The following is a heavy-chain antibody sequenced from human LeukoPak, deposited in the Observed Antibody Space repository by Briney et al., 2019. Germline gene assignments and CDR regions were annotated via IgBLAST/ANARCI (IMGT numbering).Heavy chain of an antibody. CDR1: GGTFSSYA. CDR2: IIPIFGTA. V-gene: IGHV1-69*13. J-gene: IGHJ4*02. D-gene: IGHD5-18*01. CDR3: ARSPDIQLWPTY. Sequence: SVKVSRKASGGTFSSYAISWVRQAPGQGLEWMGGIIPIFGTANYAQKFQGRVTITADESTSTAYMELSSLRSEDTAVYYCARSPDIQLWPTYWGQGTLVTVSS.